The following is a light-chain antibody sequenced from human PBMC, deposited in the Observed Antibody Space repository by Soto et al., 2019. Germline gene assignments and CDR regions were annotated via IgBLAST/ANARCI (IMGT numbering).Light chain of an antibody. V-gene: IGLV2-14*01. CDR1: SSDVGGYNY. Sequence: QSALTQPASVSGSPGQSITISCTGTSSDVGGYNYVSWYQQHPGKAPKLMIYEVSNRPSGVSNRFSGSKPGNTASLTISGLQAEDEADYYCSSYTSRSTLVFGTGTKLTVL. CDR2: EVS. J-gene: IGLJ1*01. CDR3: SSYTSRSTLV.